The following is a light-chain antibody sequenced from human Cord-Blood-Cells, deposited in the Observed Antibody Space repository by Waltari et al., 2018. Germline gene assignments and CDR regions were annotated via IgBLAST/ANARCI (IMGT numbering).Light chain of an antibody. Sequence: QSALTQPASVSGSPGQSITISCPGTSSDVGSYNLVSWSQQHPGKAPKLMLYEGSKRPSGGDNRFAGSKSVNTASLTISELQAEDEADYYCCSYAGSSSYVFGTGTKVTVL. CDR1: SSDVGSYNL. CDR3: CSYAGSSSYV. J-gene: IGLJ1*01. CDR2: EGS. V-gene: IGLV2-23*01.